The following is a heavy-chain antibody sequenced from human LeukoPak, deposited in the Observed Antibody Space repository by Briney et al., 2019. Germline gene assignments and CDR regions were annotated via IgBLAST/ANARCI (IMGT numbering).Heavy chain of an antibody. D-gene: IGHD4-17*01. CDR2: LIPMFGTA. V-gene: IGHV1-69*13. J-gene: IGHJ3*02. CDR1: GGIFHSYG. CDR3: ARVFLQGDYAAFDI. Sequence: SAKVSCKRSGGIFHSYGISWVRQAPGPRLEWMGGLIPMFGTANYAQKFQGRVTISADETTTTAYMDLSSLRSEDTAVYYCARVFLQGDYAAFDIWGQGTMVTVSS.